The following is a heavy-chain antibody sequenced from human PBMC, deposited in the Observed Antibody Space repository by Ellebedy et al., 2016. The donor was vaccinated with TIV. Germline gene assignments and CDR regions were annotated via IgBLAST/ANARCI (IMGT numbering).Heavy chain of an antibody. V-gene: IGHV4-34*01. Sequence: GSLRLXXAVYGGSFSGYYWTWIRQPPGKGLEWIGESNHGGSTNYNPSLKSRVTISVDTSKNQFSLKLNFLTAADTAEYYCARRGYGSGRYNWFDPWGQGTLVTVSS. CDR3: ARRGYGSGRYNWFDP. CDR2: SNHGGST. CDR1: GGSFSGYY. J-gene: IGHJ5*02. D-gene: IGHD3-10*01.